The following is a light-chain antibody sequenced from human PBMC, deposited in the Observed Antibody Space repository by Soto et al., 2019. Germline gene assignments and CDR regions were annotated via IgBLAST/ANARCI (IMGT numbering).Light chain of an antibody. V-gene: IGKV1-9*01. Sequence: DIQLTQSPSFLSASVGDRVTITCRASQDISSYLAWYNQKPGKAPKLLIHTASTLQSGVPSRFSGSGSGTEFTLTINSLQPEDFATYYCQQCHSYPITFGQGTRLETK. J-gene: IGKJ5*01. CDR3: QQCHSYPIT. CDR1: QDISSY. CDR2: TAS.